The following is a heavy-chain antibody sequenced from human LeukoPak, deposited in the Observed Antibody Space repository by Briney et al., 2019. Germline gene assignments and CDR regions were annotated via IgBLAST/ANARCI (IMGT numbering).Heavy chain of an antibody. CDR3: ARVAVGASYFDY. CDR1: GGTFSSYA. J-gene: IGHJ4*02. Sequence: SVKVSCKASGGTFSSYAISWVRQAPGQGLEWMGRIIPIFGTANYAQKIQGRVTITTDESTSTAYMELSSLRSEDTAVYYCARVAVGASYFDYWGQGTLVTVSS. CDR2: IIPIFGTA. D-gene: IGHD1-26*01. V-gene: IGHV1-69*05.